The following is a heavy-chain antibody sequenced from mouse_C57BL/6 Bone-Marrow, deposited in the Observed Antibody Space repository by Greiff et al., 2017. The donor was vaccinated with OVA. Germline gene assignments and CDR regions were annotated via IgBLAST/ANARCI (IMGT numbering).Heavy chain of an antibody. Sequence: VQLQQSGPELVKPGASVKISCKASGYTFTDYYMNWVKQSHGKSLEWIGDINPNNGGTSYNQKFKGKATLTVDKSSSTAYMELRSLTSEDSAVYYCAREGGGYYFYWYFDVWGTGTTVTVSS. J-gene: IGHJ1*03. V-gene: IGHV1-26*01. CDR1: GYTFTDYY. D-gene: IGHD2-3*01. CDR3: AREGGGYYFYWYFDV. CDR2: INPNNGGT.